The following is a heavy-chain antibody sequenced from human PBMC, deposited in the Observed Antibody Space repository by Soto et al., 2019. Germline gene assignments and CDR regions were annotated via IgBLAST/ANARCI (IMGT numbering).Heavy chain of an antibody. Sequence: EVQLLESGGGLVQPGGSLRLSCAASGFTFSSYAMSWVRQAPGKGLEWVSVISGSGGSTYYANSVKGRFTISRDNSKNTLYLQMISLRAEDTAVYYCAKRSSGWYFDLWGRGTLVTVSS. CDR3: AKRSSGWYFDL. CDR2: ISGSGGST. CDR1: GFTFSSYA. D-gene: IGHD6-19*01. V-gene: IGHV3-23*01. J-gene: IGHJ2*01.